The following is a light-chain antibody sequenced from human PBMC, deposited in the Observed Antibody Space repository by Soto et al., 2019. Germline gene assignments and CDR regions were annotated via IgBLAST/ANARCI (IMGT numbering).Light chain of an antibody. Sequence: DIELTQSPGSLCLCPGEGGSLXCRASQSVSNHYPAWYQQEPCQAPKLLIYGASNRDTGIPERFSGSGSGTDFNITISRLEPEDFAVYDCQQYGSSGTFGQGTKVDIK. CDR3: QQYGSSGT. CDR1: QSVSNHY. CDR2: GAS. V-gene: IGKV3-20*01. J-gene: IGKJ1*01.